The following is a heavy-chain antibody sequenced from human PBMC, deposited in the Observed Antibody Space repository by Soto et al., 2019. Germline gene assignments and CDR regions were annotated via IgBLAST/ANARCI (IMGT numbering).Heavy chain of an antibody. D-gene: IGHD3-10*02. CDR3: ARGRADVGMDV. CDR1: GFTFSSYA. Sequence: QVQLMESGGGVVQPGRSLRLSCAASGFTFSSYAMHWVRQAPGKGLEWVAVISYDGSNKYYADSVKGRFTISRDNSKNTLYLQMNSLRAEDTAVYYCARGRADVGMDVWGQETTVTVSS. CDR2: ISYDGSNK. V-gene: IGHV3-30-3*01. J-gene: IGHJ6*02.